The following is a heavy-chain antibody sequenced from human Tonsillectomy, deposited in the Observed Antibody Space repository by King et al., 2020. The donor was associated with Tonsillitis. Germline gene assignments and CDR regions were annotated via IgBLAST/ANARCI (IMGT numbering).Heavy chain of an antibody. Sequence: VQLVESGGGLVQPGRSLRLSCAASGFTFDHYDMHWVRQAPGKGLEGVSGISWNSGNIGYADSLKGRFTISRDNAKNSLFLQMYSLRAEDTALYYCAICVCANSPYYLNAIVVNYFSSWGQGALFSVSS. CDR1: GFTFDHYD. CDR2: ISWNSGNI. CDR3: AICVCANSPYYLNAIVVNYFSS. V-gene: IGHV3-9*01. J-gene: IGHJ1*01. D-gene: IGHD1-20*01.